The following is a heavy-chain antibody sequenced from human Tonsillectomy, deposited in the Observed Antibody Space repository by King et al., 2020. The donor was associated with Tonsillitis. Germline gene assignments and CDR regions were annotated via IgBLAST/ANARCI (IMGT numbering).Heavy chain of an antibody. D-gene: IGHD5-18*01. CDR2: ISGSGGST. V-gene: IGHV3-23*04. CDR3: AKETAPVGDY. Sequence: VQLVESGGGLVQPGGSLRLSCAASGFTFSSYAMSWVRQAPGKGLEWVSAISGSGGSTFCADPVKGRVTISRDNSKNTLFLQMNSLRAEDTAVYYCAKETAPVGDYWGQGTLVTVSS. J-gene: IGHJ4*02. CDR1: GFTFSSYA.